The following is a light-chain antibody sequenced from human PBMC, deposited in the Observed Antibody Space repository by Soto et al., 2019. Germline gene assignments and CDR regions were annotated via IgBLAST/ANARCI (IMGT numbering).Light chain of an antibody. V-gene: IGKV3-15*01. CDR3: QRYNNWPLT. CDR2: DAS. J-gene: IGKJ4*01. CDR1: QGIGST. Sequence: EIVMTQSPATLSVSPGGGATLSCRASQGIGSTLAWYQHKPGQTPRLLIYDASTRATGVPARFSGSGSGTEFTLTLNSLQSEDFAVYYCQRYNNWPLTFGGGTKVESK.